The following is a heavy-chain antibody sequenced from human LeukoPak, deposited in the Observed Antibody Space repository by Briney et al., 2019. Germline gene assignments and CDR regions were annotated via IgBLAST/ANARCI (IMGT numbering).Heavy chain of an antibody. V-gene: IGHV3-33*01. J-gene: IGHJ4*02. Sequence: GGSLRLSCAASGFSFSTYVMHWVRQAPGKGLEWVALIWNAGTNTYYVDSVKGRFTISRDNSKNTLYLQMNSLRAEDTAVYYCVGDTPPGGDYYLDYWGQGTLVIVSS. CDR3: VGDTPPGGDYYLDY. D-gene: IGHD3-16*01. CDR2: IWNAGTNT. CDR1: GFSFSTYV.